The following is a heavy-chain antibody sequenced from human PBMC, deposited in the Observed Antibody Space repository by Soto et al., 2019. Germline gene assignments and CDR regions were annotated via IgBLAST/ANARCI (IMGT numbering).Heavy chain of an antibody. CDR3: ATQEVGGSYVYTFDP. CDR2: IYYSGST. D-gene: IGHD1-26*01. Sequence: QLHLRESGPGLVKPSETLSLTCTVSGGSITSSSYYWGWIRQPPGKGLEWIGSIYYSGSTYYHPSLKSRVTISVDTSKNQFSLKLSSVTAADTAVYYCATQEVGGSYVYTFDPWGQGTLVTVSS. CDR1: GGSITSSSYY. V-gene: IGHV4-39*01. J-gene: IGHJ5*02.